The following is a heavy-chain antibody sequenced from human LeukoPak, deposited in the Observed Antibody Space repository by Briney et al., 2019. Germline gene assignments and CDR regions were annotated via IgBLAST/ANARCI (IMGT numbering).Heavy chain of an antibody. CDR2: FYYSGST. V-gene: IGHV4-31*03. CDR1: GGSISSGGYY. CDR3: ARATTVTTNDAFDI. D-gene: IGHD4-17*01. Sequence: SETLSLTCTVSGGSISSGGYYWSWIRQHPGKGLEWIGYFYYSGSTYYNPSLKSRVTISVDTSKNQFSLKLSSVTAADTAVYYCARATTVTTNDAFDIWGQGTMVTVSS. J-gene: IGHJ3*02.